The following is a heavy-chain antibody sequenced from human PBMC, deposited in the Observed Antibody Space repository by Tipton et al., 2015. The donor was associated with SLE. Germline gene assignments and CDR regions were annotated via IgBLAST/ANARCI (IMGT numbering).Heavy chain of an antibody. V-gene: IGHV4-4*07. D-gene: IGHD4-17*01. CDR3: ARGYDYGDYLGWFDP. CDR2: IYSSGSP. CDR1: DGSISGFY. J-gene: IGHJ5*02. Sequence: TLSLTCTVSDGSISGFYWSWIRQPDGKGLEWIGRIYSSGSPNYNPSLKSRVTMSVDTSKNQFSLKLSSVTAADTAVYYCARGYDYGDYLGWFDPWGQGTLVTVSS.